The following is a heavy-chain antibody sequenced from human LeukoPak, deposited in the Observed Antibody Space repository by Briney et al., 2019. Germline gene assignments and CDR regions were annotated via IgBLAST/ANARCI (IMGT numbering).Heavy chain of an antibody. V-gene: IGHV4-39*07. CDR3: ARDLIYYDSSGYHNDAFDI. CDR1: GGSISSSSYF. CDR2: IYYSGST. Sequence: PSETLSLTCTVSGGSISSSSYFWAWIRQPPGMGLEWIGNIYYSGSTNYNPSLRSRVTISVDTSKNQFSLKLSSVTAADTAVYYCARDLIYYDSSGYHNDAFDIWGQGTMVTVSS. J-gene: IGHJ3*02. D-gene: IGHD3-22*01.